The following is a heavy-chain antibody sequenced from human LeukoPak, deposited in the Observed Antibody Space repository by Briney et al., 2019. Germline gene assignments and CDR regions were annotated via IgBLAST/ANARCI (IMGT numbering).Heavy chain of an antibody. V-gene: IGHV1-46*01. Sequence: ASVKVSCKASGYTFTSYYMHWVRQAPGQGLEWMGIINPSGGSTSYAQKFQGRVTMTRDMSTSTAYMELRSLRSDDTAVYYCARDSITMIVVVIRGGIDYWGQGTLVTVSS. D-gene: IGHD3-22*01. J-gene: IGHJ4*02. CDR2: INPSGGST. CDR1: GYTFTSYY. CDR3: ARDSITMIVVVIRGGIDY.